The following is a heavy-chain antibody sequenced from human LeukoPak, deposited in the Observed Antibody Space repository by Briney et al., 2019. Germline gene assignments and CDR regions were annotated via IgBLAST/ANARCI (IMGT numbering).Heavy chain of an antibody. Sequence: GGSLRLSCAASGFTFSSYAMSWVRQAPGKGLEWVSVISGSGGSTYYADSVKGRFTISRDNSKNTLWLQMNNLRAEDTAMYYCARGSGGVSSSPLDYWGQGTLLTVSS. CDR1: GFTFSSYA. V-gene: IGHV3-23*01. J-gene: IGHJ4*02. D-gene: IGHD2-15*01. CDR2: ISGSGGST. CDR3: ARGSGGVSSSPLDY.